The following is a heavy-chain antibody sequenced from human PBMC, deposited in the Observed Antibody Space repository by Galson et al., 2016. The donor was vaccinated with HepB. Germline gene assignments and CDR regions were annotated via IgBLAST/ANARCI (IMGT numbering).Heavy chain of an antibody. D-gene: IGHD2/OR15-2a*01. CDR1: GFTSSNHW. CDR2: INNDGSST. V-gene: IGHV3-74*01. Sequence: SLRLSCADSGFTSSNHWMHWVRQAPGKGLVWVSYINNDGSSTTYEDSVKGRFTISRDNAKNTMFLQMNSLRAEDTAVYYCTRGVSWAFDIWGQGTMVTVSS. CDR3: TRGVSWAFDI. J-gene: IGHJ3*02.